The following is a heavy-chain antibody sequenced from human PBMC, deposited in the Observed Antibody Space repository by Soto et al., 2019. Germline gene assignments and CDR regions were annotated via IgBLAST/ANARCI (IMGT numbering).Heavy chain of an antibody. CDR2: ISYDGNNK. CDR3: ARAGCDGGTCYTLVGLRYGMDV. Sequence: QVQLVESGGGVVQPGRSLRLSCAASGFTFSNYAMYWVRQAPGKGLEWVAVISYDGNNKYYADSVKGRFTISRDNSKNTQYLQMNSLRAGDTAVYYCARAGCDGGTCYTLVGLRYGMDVWGQGTTVTVSS. CDR1: GFTFSNYA. D-gene: IGHD2-15*01. V-gene: IGHV3-30-3*01. J-gene: IGHJ6*02.